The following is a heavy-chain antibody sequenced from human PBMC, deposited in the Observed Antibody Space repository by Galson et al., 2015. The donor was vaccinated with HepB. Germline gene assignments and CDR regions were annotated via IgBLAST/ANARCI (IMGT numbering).Heavy chain of an antibody. D-gene: IGHD3-22*01. J-gene: IGHJ4*02. CDR1: GFTFGSYA. Sequence: SLRLSCAASGFTFGSYAIQWVRQAPGTGLEWAAFISYDGNTKYYAAPVKGRFTTSRDNSKNTVYLQMSSLRVADTAVYYCARVSLTMMFYAASDYWGQGTLVTVSS. V-gene: IGHV3-30*04. CDR3: ARVSLTMMFYAASDY. CDR2: ISYDGNTK.